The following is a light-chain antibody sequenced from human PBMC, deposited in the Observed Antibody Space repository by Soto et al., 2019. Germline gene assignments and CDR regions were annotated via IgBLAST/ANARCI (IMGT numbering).Light chain of an antibody. CDR1: SSDVGGYKY. CDR3: SSYTTSRTHSV. CDR2: EVS. J-gene: IGLJ1*01. V-gene: IGLV2-14*01. Sequence: QSALTQPASVSGSPGQSITLSCTGTSSDVGGYKYVSWYQQHPGKAPKLLIYEVSNRPSGVSDRFSGSKSGNTTSLTISRLHAEDESHYYCSSYTTSRTHSVFGTRTKLTVL.